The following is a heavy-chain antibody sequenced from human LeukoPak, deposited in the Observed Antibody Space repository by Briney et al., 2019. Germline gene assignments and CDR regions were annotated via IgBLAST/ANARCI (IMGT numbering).Heavy chain of an antibody. CDR3: ARELVVAAPDY. Sequence: SMNVASKAAGCSFGNECRSWGPQAHEQKIEWMGWISAYNGNTNYAQKLQGRVTMTTDTSTSTAYMELRSLRSDDTAVYYCARELVVAAPDYWGQGTLVTVSS. CDR2: ISAYNGNT. D-gene: IGHD2-15*01. J-gene: IGHJ4*02. CDR1: GCSFGNEC. V-gene: IGHV1-18*01.